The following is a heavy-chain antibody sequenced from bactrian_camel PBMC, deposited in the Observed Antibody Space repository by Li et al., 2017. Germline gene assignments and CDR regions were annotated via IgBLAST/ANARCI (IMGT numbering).Heavy chain of an antibody. CDR2: LFRAAGGST. Sequence: DVQLVESGGGSVQPGGSLRLSCTASSGYIGSGYSLGWLRQAPGKEREGVACLFRAAGGSTHYADSVKGRFTISQDNAKNTVYLQMNSLKPEDTAMYYCAAGPSPPSCSGGSCSARYWGQGTQVTVS. V-gene: IGHV3S40*01. CDR1: GYIGSGYS. J-gene: IGHJ4*01. D-gene: IGHD6*01. CDR3: AAGPSPPSCSGGSCSARY.